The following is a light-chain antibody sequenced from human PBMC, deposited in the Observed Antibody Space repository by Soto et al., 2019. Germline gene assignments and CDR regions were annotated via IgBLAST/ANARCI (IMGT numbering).Light chain of an antibody. CDR1: QGINHY. V-gene: IGKV1-27*01. CDR3: QKHNSAPLF. J-gene: IGKJ3*01. Sequence: DIQMTQSPSSLSASVGDRVTITCRASQGINHYLAWFQQKPGKVPKLLIYATSTLQSGVPSRFSGSGFGTDFTLTIISLQPEDVTTYYCQKHNSAPLFFGPGTKVEIK. CDR2: ATS.